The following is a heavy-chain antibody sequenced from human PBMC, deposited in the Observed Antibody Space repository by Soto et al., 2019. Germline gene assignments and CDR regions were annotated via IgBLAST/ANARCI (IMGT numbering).Heavy chain of an antibody. CDR3: AREIVTAGGNNYFDP. Sequence: SETLSLTCGVSGGTVASSHWWSWVRQSPGGGLEWIGNVYHTGDTNFNPSLQSRVTISVDKSNNQFSLRLNSLTAADTAVYFCAREIVTAGGNNYFDPWGPGTLVTV. D-gene: IGHD2-21*02. CDR2: VYHTGDT. V-gene: IGHV4-4*02. J-gene: IGHJ5*02. CDR1: GGTVASSHW.